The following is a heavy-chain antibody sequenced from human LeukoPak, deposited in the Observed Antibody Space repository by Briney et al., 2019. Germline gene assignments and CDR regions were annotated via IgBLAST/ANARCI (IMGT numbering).Heavy chain of an antibody. CDR2: IYYSGSN. CDR3: ARQGSITMVRGVKTHAFDI. CDR1: GGSISSYY. J-gene: IGHJ3*02. D-gene: IGHD3-10*01. Sequence: SETLSLTCTVSGGSISSYYWSWIRQPPGKGLEWIGYIYYSGSNNYNPSLKSRVTISVDTSKNQFSLKLSSVTAADTAVYYCARQGSITMVRGVKTHAFDIWGQGTMVTVSS. V-gene: IGHV4-59*08.